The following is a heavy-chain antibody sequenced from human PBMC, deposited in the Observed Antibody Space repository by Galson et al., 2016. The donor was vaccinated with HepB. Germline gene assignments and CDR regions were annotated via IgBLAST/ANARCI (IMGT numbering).Heavy chain of an antibody. CDR2: ISGSGGSP. Sequence: SLRLSCAASGFTFSNYAMSWVRQAPGKGLEWVSAISGSGGSPYYADSVKGRFTISRDNSKNTLYLQMNSLRVEDTALYYCAKDTLCGFYSRWFDPWGQGTLVTVSS. D-gene: IGHD3-3*01. J-gene: IGHJ5*02. CDR3: AKDTLCGFYSRWFDP. V-gene: IGHV3-23*01. CDR1: GFTFSNYA.